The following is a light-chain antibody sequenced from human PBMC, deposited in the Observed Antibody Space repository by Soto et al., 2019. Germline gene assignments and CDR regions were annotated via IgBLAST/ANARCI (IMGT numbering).Light chain of an antibody. V-gene: IGLV2-14*03. J-gene: IGLJ1*01. Sequence: QSALTQPASVSGSPGQSITISCTGTSSDDGGYNFVSWYQHHPGKAPKLIIYDVINRPSGVSNRFSGSKSGNTASLTISGLQAEDEADYYWTSYTSSITYVFGTGTKATVL. CDR3: TSYTSSITYV. CDR2: DVI. CDR1: SSDDGGYNF.